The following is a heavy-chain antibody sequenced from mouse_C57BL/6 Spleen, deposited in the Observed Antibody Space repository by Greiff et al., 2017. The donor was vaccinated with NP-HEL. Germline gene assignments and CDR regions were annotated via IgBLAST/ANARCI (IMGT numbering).Heavy chain of an antibody. J-gene: IGHJ3*01. CDR1: GYAFSSYW. CDR2: IYPGDGDT. D-gene: IGHD2-4*01. V-gene: IGHV1-80*01. CDR3: ARRGDDSFAY. Sequence: QVHVKQSGAELVKPGASVKISCKASGYAFSSYWMNWVKQRPGKGLEWIGQIYPGDGDTNYNGKFKGKATLTADKSSSTAYMQLSSLTSEDSAVYFCARRGDDSFAYWGQGTLVTVSA.